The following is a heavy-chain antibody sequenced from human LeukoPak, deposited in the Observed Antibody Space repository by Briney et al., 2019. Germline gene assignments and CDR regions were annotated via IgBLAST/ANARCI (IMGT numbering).Heavy chain of an antibody. V-gene: IGHV1-3*01. J-gene: IGHJ4*02. D-gene: IGHD4-17*01. CDR2: INAGNGNT. CDR3: AREDGDYVFDY. Sequence: ASVKVTCKASGYTFTSYAMHWVRQAPGQRLEWMGWINAGNGNTKYSQKFQGRVTITRDTSASTAYMELSSLRSEDTAVYYCAREDGDYVFDYWGQGTLVTVSS. CDR1: GYTFTSYA.